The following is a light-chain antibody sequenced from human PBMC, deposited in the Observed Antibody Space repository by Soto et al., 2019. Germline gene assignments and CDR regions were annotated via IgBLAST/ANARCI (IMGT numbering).Light chain of an antibody. CDR2: EVT. Sequence: QSALTQPRSVSGSPGQSVTISCTGTSSDVGHYNSVSWYQQHPGKAPKVMIYEVTKRPSGVPDRFSGSKSGNTASLTVSGLQAEDEADYYCSSYAGNRGGVFGTGTKLTVL. V-gene: IGLV2-11*01. J-gene: IGLJ1*01. CDR1: SSDVGHYNS. CDR3: SSYAGNRGGV.